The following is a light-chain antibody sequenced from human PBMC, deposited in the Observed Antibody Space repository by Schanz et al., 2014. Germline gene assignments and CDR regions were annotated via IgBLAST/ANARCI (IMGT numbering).Light chain of an antibody. CDR1: QSLVHSDGNTY. CDR2: KIS. J-gene: IGKJ3*01. Sequence: DIVMAQTPLSSSVTLGQPASISCRSSQSLVHSDGNTYLSWFHQRPGQPPRLLIYKISNRFSGVPDRFSGSGAGTEFTLTISSLQSEDFAVYYCQQYNIWPFSTFGPGTKVDIK. CDR3: QQYNIWPFST. V-gene: IGKV2-24*01.